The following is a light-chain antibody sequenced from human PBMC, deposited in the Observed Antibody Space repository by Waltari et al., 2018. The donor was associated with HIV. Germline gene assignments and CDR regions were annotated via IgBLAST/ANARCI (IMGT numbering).Light chain of an antibody. CDR3: QSYDSSLSAWV. CDR2: GNT. CDR1: SSNIGADSH. V-gene: IGLV1-40*01. J-gene: IGLJ3*02. Sequence: QSVLTQPPSLSGATGQTVTISCSGTSSNIGADSHVHWYHQLPGTAPKLLIYGNTIRPSGVPDRFSGSKSGTSASLAITGLQADDEADYYCQSYDSSLSAWVFGGGTKLTVL.